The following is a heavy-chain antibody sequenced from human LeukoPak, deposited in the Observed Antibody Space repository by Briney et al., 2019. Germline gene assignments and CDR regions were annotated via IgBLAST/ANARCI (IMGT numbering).Heavy chain of an antibody. D-gene: IGHD6-6*01. J-gene: IGHJ4*02. V-gene: IGHV1-69*01. CDR3: ARGRGASRPTEFDY. Sequence: SVKFSCKASGGTFSSYAITGVRQAPGQGLEWMGGIIPIFGTANYAQKFQGRVTITADEYTRTAYMELSSLRSEDTAVYYCARGRGASRPTEFDYWAQGTLVTVSS. CDR1: GGTFSSYA. CDR2: IIPIFGTA.